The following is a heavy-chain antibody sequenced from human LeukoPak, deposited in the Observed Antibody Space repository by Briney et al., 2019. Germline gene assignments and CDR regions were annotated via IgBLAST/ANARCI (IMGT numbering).Heavy chain of an antibody. CDR2: IIPILGIA. CDR3: ARYDYGDYAGFDY. CDR1: GGTFSSYA. D-gene: IGHD4-17*01. J-gene: IGHJ4*02. Sequence: ASVKVSCKASGGTFSSYAISWVRQAPGQGLEWMGRIIPILGIANYAQKFQGRVTITADKSTSTAYMELSSLRSEDTAVYYCARYDYGDYAGFDYWGQGTLVTVSS. V-gene: IGHV1-69*04.